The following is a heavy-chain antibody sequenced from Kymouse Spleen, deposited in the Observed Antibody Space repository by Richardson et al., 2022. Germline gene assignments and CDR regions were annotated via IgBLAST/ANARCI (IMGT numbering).Heavy chain of an antibody. Sequence: EVQLVESGGGLVQPGGSLRLSCAASGFTFSSYAMSWVRQAPGKGLEWVSAISGSGGSTYYADSVKGRFTISRDNSKNTLYLQMNSLRAEDTAVYYCAKDQGLGIYYYYYYGMDVWGQGTTVTVSS. J-gene: IGHJ6*02. V-gene: IGHV3-23*04. D-gene: IGHD7-27*02. CDR2: ISGSGGST. CDR1: GFTFSSYA. CDR3: AKDQGLGIYYYYYYGMDV.